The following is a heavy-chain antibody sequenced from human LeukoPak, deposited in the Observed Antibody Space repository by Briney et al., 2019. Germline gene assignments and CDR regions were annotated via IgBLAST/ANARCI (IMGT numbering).Heavy chain of an antibody. V-gene: IGHV3-33*01. CDR3: ARTYDSSGYSSYYYYGMDV. CDR1: GFTFSSYG. D-gene: IGHD3-22*01. CDR2: IWYDGSNK. J-gene: IGHJ6*02. Sequence: GGSLILSCAASGFTFSSYGMHWVRQAPGKGLEWVAVIWYDGSNKYYADSVKGRFTISRDNSKNTLYLQMNSLRAEDTAVYYCARTYDSSGYSSYYYYGMDVWGQGTTVTVSS.